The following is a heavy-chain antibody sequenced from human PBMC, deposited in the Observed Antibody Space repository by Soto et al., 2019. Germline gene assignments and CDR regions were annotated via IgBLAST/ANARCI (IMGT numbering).Heavy chain of an antibody. CDR2: INHSGST. CDR1: GGSFSGYY. V-gene: IGHV4-34*01. D-gene: IGHD3-3*01. J-gene: IGHJ6*02. CDR3: ARGLSDYDFWSGYYYYGMDV. Sequence: TSETLSLTCAVYGGSFSGYYWSWIRQPPGKGLEWIGEINHSGSTNYNPSLKSRVTISVDTSKNQFSLKLSSVTAADTAVYYCARGLSDYDFWSGYYYYGMDVWGQGTTVTVSS.